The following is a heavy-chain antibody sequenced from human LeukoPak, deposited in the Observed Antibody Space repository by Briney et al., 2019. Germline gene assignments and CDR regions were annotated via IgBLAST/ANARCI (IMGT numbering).Heavy chain of an antibody. D-gene: IGHD6-13*01. CDR1: GFTFSSYW. CDR3: ARDRVALAAAGTPFDY. CDR2: IKQDGSEK. Sequence: GGSLRLSCAASGFTFSSYWMSWVRQAPGQGLEWVANIKQDGSEKYYVDSVKGRFTISRDNAKNSLYLQMNSLRAEDTAVYYCARDRVALAAAGTPFDYWGQGTLVTVSS. V-gene: IGHV3-7*05. J-gene: IGHJ4*02.